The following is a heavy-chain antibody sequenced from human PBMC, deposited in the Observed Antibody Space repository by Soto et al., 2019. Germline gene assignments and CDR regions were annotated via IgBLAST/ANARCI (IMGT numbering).Heavy chain of an antibody. D-gene: IGHD4-17*01. V-gene: IGHV1-18*04. CDR1: GYSFSKFG. CDR2: INNYNGHT. J-gene: IGHJ6*02. Sequence: AAVNVSCKASGYSFSKFGIGWVRQAPGRGFEWVGWINNYNGHTNFAPKFKGRVSLTRDSSGTTACMKLSSVTAADTAVYYCARAPRSRVTTLLTGYYYYGMDVWSQGTTVTVSS. CDR3: ARAPRSRVTTLLTGYYYYGMDV.